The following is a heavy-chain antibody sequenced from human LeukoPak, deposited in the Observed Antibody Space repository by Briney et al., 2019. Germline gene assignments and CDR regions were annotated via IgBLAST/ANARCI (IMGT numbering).Heavy chain of an antibody. V-gene: IGHV3-33*08. CDR3: ARDAERGFDYSTSLKY. J-gene: IGHJ4*02. Sequence: GESLRLSCAGSGCTYSHYGMHWGREAQGKGLEWVSVRCSDGTGKYYADAVKGRFTISRDNFRNTLYLQMNSPRGEDTAVYYCARDAERGFDYSTSLKYWGQGNLVTVSS. D-gene: IGHD4-11*01. CDR2: RCSDGTGK. CDR1: GCTYSHYG.